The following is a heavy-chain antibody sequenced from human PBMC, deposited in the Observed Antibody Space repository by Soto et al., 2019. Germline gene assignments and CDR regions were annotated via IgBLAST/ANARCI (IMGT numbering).Heavy chain of an antibody. CDR3: AKEGVPRDVGSSWDFDY. D-gene: IGHD6-13*01. CDR1: GFTFSSYG. J-gene: IGHJ4*02. Sequence: QVQLVESGGGVVQPGRSLRLSCAASGFTFSSYGMHWVRQAPGKGLEWVAVISYDGSKKYYADSVKGRFTISRDNSKNTVNLQMNSLRAEDTAVYYCAKEGVPRDVGSSWDFDYWGQGTLVTVSS. CDR2: ISYDGSKK. V-gene: IGHV3-30*18.